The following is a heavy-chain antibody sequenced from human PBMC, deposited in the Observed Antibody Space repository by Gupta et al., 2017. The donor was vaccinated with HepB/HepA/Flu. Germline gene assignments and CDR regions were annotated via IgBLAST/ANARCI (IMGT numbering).Heavy chain of an antibody. V-gene: IGHV3-23*01. CDR3: AKDGDYDSSGYLFDS. Sequence: EVQLLESGGDLVQPGGSLRLSCAASGFIFTNYAMGWVRQAPGKGLEWVSAITGDGGGTYYADSVKGRFTMSRDNSKNTLYLQMKSLRAEDTAIYYCAKDGDYDSSGYLFDSWGQGTRVTVSS. D-gene: IGHD3-22*01. CDR2: ITGDGGGT. CDR1: GFIFTNYA. J-gene: IGHJ4*02.